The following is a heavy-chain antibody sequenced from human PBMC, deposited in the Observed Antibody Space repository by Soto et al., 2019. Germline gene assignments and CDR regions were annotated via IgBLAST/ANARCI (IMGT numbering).Heavy chain of an antibody. CDR3: ASSRVFKAVDYYGMDV. D-gene: IGHD2-15*01. J-gene: IGHJ6*02. Sequence: SETLSLTCTVSGGSISSSSYYWGWIRQPPGKGLEWIGSIYYSGSTYYNPSLKSRVTISVDTSKNQFSLKLSSVTAADTAVYHCASSRVFKAVDYYGMDVWGQGTTVTVSS. CDR1: GGSISSSSYY. CDR2: IYYSGST. V-gene: IGHV4-39*01.